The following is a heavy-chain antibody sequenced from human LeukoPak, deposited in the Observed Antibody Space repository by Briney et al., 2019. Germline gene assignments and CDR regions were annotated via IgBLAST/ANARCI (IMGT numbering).Heavy chain of an antibody. CDR2: INHSGST. CDR1: GGSFSGYY. V-gene: IGHV4-34*01. Sequence: SETLSLTCAVYGGSFSGYYWSWIRQPPGKGLEWIGEINHSGSTNYNPSLKSRVTISVATSKNQFSLKLGSVTAADTAVYYCVGYCSSTSCSDAFDIWGQGTMVTVSS. CDR3: VGYCSSTSCSDAFDI. D-gene: IGHD2-2*01. J-gene: IGHJ3*02.